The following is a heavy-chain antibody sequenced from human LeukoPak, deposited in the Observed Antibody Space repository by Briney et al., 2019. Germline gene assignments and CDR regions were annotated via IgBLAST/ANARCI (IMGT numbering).Heavy chain of an antibody. V-gene: IGHV1-18*01. CDR3: ARLGNSGWYVQYDY. J-gene: IGHJ4*02. Sequence: GASVKVSCNASGYTFTSYGISWVRQAPGQGLEWMGWISAYNGNTNYAQKLQGRVTMTTDTSTSTAYMELSSLRSEDTAVYYCARLGNSGWYVQYDYWGQGTLVTVSS. CDR2: ISAYNGNT. CDR1: GYTFTSYG. D-gene: IGHD6-19*01.